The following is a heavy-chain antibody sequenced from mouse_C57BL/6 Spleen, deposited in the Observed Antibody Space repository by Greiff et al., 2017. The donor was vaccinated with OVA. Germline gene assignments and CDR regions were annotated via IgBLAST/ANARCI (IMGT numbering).Heavy chain of an antibody. Sequence: EVKLVESGGGLVKPGGSLKLSCAASGFTFSSYAMSWVRQTPEKRLEWVATISDGGSYTYYPDNVKGRFTISRDNAKNNLYLQMSHLKSEDTAMYYCARYGSSSYWYFDVWGTGTTVTVSS. CDR2: ISDGGSYT. CDR3: ARYGSSSYWYFDV. D-gene: IGHD1-1*01. CDR1: GFTFSSYA. V-gene: IGHV5-4*03. J-gene: IGHJ1*03.